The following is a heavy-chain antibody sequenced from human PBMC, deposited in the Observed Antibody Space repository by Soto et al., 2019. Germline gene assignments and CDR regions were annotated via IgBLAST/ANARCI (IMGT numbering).Heavy chain of an antibody. J-gene: IGHJ4*02. CDR1: GFTFNTYS. Sequence: QVQLEESGGGVVQPGRSLRLSCEASGFTFNTYSMHWVLQPPGKGLEWLAAIWYDGTQKYYADSVKGRFIISRDNPKKTLYLEMNSLRAEDTAVYYCARAGGTTVTGLWHFDSLGQGTLVTVSS. CDR3: ARAGGTTVTGLWHFDS. D-gene: IGHD4-17*01. V-gene: IGHV3-33*01. CDR2: IWYDGTQK.